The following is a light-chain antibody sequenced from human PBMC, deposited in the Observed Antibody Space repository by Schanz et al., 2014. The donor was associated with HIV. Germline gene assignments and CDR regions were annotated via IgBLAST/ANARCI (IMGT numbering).Light chain of an antibody. CDR3: QQRSNWYT. CDR1: QSVSSY. CDR2: DAS. Sequence: EIVLTQSPGTLSLSPGERATLSCRASQSVSSYLAWYQQKPGQAPRLLIYDASNRATGIPARFSGSGSGTDFTLTISSLEPXXXAVYYCQQRSNWYTFGQGTKLEIK. V-gene: IGKV3-11*01. J-gene: IGKJ2*01.